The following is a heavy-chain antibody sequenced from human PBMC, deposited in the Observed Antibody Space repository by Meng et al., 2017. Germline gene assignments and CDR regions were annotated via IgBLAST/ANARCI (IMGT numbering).Heavy chain of an antibody. CDR1: GGSFSGYY. J-gene: IGHJ4*02. Sequence: QVQLQQWGAGLLKPSETLSLTCAVYGGSFSGYYWSWIRQPPGKGLEWIGEINHSGSTNYNPSLKSRVTISVDTSKNQFSLKLSSVTAADTAVYYCARGQYFDWLSYRYYFDYWGQGTLVTVSS. CDR2: INHSGST. V-gene: IGHV4-34*01. D-gene: IGHD3-9*01. CDR3: ARGQYFDWLSYRYYFDY.